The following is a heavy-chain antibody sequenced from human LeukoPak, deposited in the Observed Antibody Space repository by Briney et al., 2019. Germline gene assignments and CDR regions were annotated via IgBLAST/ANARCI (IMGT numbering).Heavy chain of an antibody. Sequence: SETLSLTCAVYGGSFSGYSWNWIRQPPVKGLEWIGEINHSGGTNYNPSLKSRVTISVDTSKKQFSLKLTSVTAADTAVYFCARDRSKGNSFFDYWGQGTLVTVSS. CDR3: ARDRSKGNSFFDY. CDR2: INHSGGT. CDR1: GGSFSGYS. V-gene: IGHV4-34*01. D-gene: IGHD5-18*01. J-gene: IGHJ4*02.